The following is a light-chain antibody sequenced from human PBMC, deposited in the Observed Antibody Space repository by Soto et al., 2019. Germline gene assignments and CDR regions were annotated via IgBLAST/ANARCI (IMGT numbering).Light chain of an antibody. J-gene: IGKJ1*01. CDR3: QQYSSYWWT. CDR2: KAS. V-gene: IGKV1-5*03. Sequence: DIQVTQSPSTLSTSVANRVTITCRASHNISSWLSWYQQKPGKAPNLLIYKASSLDSGVTSRFSGSGSGTEFTLTISSLQPDDFATYFCQQYSSYWWTFGQGTKVDIK. CDR1: HNISSW.